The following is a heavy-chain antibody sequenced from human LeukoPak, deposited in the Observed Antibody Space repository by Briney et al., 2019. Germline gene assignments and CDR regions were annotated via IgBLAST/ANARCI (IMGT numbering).Heavy chain of an antibody. CDR1: GFTFSSYG. CDR3: AREGSSWYLDAFDI. Sequence: GGSLRLSCAASGFTFSSYGMHWVRQAPGKGLEWVAVIWYGGSNKYYADSVKDRFTISRDNSKNTLYLQMNSLRAEDTAVYYCAREGSSWYLDAFDIWGQGTMVTVSS. J-gene: IGHJ3*02. D-gene: IGHD6-13*01. V-gene: IGHV3-33*01. CDR2: IWYGGSNK.